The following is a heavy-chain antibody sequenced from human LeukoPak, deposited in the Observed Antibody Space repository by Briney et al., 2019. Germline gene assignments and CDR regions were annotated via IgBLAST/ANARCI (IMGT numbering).Heavy chain of an antibody. V-gene: IGHV4-38-2*02. D-gene: IGHD3-3*01. CDR3: ARATRITIFGVVNVYNWFDP. Sequence: PSETLSLTCTVSGYSISSGYYWGWIRQPPGKGLEWIGSIYHSGSTYYNPSLKSRVTISVDTSKNQFSLKLSSVTAADTAVYYCARATRITIFGVVNVYNWFDPWGQGTLVTVSS. CDR1: GYSISSGYY. J-gene: IGHJ5*02. CDR2: IYHSGST.